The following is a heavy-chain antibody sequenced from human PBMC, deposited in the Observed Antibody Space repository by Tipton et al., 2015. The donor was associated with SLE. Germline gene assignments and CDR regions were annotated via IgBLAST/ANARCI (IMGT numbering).Heavy chain of an antibody. Sequence: SLRLSCAASGFTFTSYAMTWVRQAPGKGLEWVSAISGSAGSTYYADSVKGRFTISRDNSKNMLNLQMNSLRAEDTAVYYCARSKRGYLYYAMDVWGQGTTVPASS. CDR2: ISGSAGST. J-gene: IGHJ6*02. CDR1: GFTFTSYA. D-gene: IGHD5-18*01. CDR3: ARSKRGYLYYAMDV. V-gene: IGHV3-23*01.